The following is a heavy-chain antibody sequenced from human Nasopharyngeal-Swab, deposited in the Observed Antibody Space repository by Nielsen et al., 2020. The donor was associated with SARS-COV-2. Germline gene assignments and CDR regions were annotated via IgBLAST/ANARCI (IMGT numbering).Heavy chain of an antibody. J-gene: IGHJ3*02. CDR3: ASGITGAAFDI. CDR2: IIPILGIA. D-gene: IGHD1-14*01. CDR1: GGTFSSYA. V-gene: IGHV1-69*04. Sequence: SVKVSCKASGGTFSSYAISWVRQAPGQGLEWMGRIIPILGIANYAQKFQGRVTITADKSTSTAYMELSSLRSEDTAVYYWASGITGAAFDIWGQGTMVTVSS.